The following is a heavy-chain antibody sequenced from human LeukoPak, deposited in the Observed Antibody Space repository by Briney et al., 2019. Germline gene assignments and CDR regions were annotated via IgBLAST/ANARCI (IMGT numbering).Heavy chain of an antibody. CDR2: ISSSGGTT. CDR1: GFTFSNYA. CDR3: ARVSCSGYDCGN. V-gene: IGHV3-23*01. D-gene: IGHD5-12*01. Sequence: GGSLRLSCAASGFTFSNYAMSWVRQAPGKGLEWVSGISSSGGTTYYADSVKGRFTISRDNAKNSLYLQMNSLRAEDTAVYYCARVSCSGYDCGNWGQGTLVTVSS. J-gene: IGHJ4*02.